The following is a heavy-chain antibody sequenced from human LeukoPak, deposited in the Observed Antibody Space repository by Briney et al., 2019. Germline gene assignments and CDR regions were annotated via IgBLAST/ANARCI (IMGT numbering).Heavy chain of an antibody. CDR1: GYTFTSYG. D-gene: IGHD3-10*01. CDR3: ARGYRSEPYYYYGMDV. Sequence: ASVKVSCTASGYTFTSYGISWVRQAPGQGLEWMGWISAYNGNTNYAQKLQGRVTMTTDTSTSTAYMELRSLRSDDTAVYYCARGYRSEPYYYYGMDVWGQGTTVTVSS. CDR2: ISAYNGNT. J-gene: IGHJ6*02. V-gene: IGHV1-18*01.